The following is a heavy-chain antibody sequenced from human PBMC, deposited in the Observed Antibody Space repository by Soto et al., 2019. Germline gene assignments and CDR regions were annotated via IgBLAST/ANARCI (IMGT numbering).Heavy chain of an antibody. CDR3: AKGVSGWVGYNWFDP. V-gene: IGHV3-23*04. J-gene: IGHJ5*02. CDR1: GFTFSSYA. CDR2: ISGSGGST. Sequence: EVQLVESGGGLVKPGGSLRLSCAASGFTFSSYAMSWVRQAPGKGLEWVSAISGSGGSTYYADSVEGRFTISGDNSKNTLYLQMNSLRAEDTAVYYCAKGVSGWVGYNWFDPWGQGTLVTVSS. D-gene: IGHD6-19*01.